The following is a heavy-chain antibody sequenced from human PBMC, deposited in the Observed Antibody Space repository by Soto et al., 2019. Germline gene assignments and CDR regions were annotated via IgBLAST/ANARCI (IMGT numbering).Heavy chain of an antibody. D-gene: IGHD5-12*01. Sequence: GESLKISCKVSGYSFTSYWISWVRQMPGKGLEWMGRIDPSDSYTNYRPSFQGHVTISADKSISTAYLQWSSLKASDTAMYYCARHEMVATLGDYYSGMGVWGQGTTVTVSS. CDR1: GYSFTSYW. CDR3: ARHEMVATLGDYYSGMGV. J-gene: IGHJ6*02. CDR2: IDPSDSYT. V-gene: IGHV5-10-1*01.